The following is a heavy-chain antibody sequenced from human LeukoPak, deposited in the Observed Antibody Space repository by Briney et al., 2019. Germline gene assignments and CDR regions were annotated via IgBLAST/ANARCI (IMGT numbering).Heavy chain of an antibody. CDR1: GGSISSYY. CDR2: INTSGST. D-gene: IGHD3-10*01. Sequence: SETLSLTCTVSGGSISSYYWTWIRQSAGKGLEWIGRINTSGSTNYNPSLRSRVTMSVNTSKNQFSLKLSSVTAADTAVYYCARAGGYYYGSGYMDVWGKGTTVTVSS. V-gene: IGHV4-4*07. J-gene: IGHJ6*03. CDR3: ARAGGYYYGSGYMDV.